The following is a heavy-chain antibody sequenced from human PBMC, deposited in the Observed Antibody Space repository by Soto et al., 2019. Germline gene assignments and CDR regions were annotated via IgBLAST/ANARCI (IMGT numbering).Heavy chain of an antibody. V-gene: IGHV3-30*18. CDR2: ISYDGSNK. J-gene: IGHJ4*02. CDR3: AKAWDIDY. D-gene: IGHD1-26*01. Sequence: QVQLVESGGGVVQPGRSLRLSCAASGFTFSSYGMHWVRQAPGKGLEWVAVISYDGSNKYYADSVKGRFTISRDNSKNTLYLQMNNLRAEDTAVYYCAKAWDIDYWGQGTLVTVSS. CDR1: GFTFSSYG.